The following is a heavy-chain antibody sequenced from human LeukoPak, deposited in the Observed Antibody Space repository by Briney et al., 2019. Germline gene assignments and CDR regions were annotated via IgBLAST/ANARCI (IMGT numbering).Heavy chain of an antibody. J-gene: IGHJ4*02. CDR1: GDSVSSNSAA. CDR3: ARHRYDILTGYYTEFDY. CDR2: TYYRSKWYN. D-gene: IGHD3-9*01. Sequence: SQTLSLTCAISGDSVSSNSAAWNWIRQSPSRGLEWLGRTYYRSKWYNDYAVSVKGRITINPDTSKNQFSLQLNSVTPEDTAVYYCARHRYDILTGYYTEFDYWGQGTLVTVSS. V-gene: IGHV6-1*01.